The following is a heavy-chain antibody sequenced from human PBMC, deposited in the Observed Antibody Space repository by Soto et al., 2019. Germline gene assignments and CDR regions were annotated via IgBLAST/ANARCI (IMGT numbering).Heavy chain of an antibody. D-gene: IGHD2-21*02. J-gene: IGHJ6*02. CDR2: ISWDGSST. CDR3: VKDMTYYYFYNGMDV. Sequence: DVRLVESGGAVVQRGGSLRLSCAVSGFTFSEHAMHWVRQAPGKSLERVGLISWDGSSTYYSDLVEDRFTISRDNTKNSLFLQMNDMRVEDSGLYYCVKDMTYYYFYNGMDVWGQGTTVTVSS. V-gene: IGHV3-43D*04. CDR1: GFTFSEHA.